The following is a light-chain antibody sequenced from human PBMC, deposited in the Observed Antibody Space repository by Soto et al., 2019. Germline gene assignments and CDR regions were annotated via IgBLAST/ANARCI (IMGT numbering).Light chain of an antibody. J-gene: IGLJ1*01. Sequence: QSVLTQPASVSGSPGQSITISCTGTSSDVGGYNYVSWYQQHPGKAPKLMIYDVSNRPSGVSNRFSGSKSGNTASLTISGLQAVDVADYYCSSYTSSSTLDYVFGTGTKVTVL. CDR1: SSDVGGYNY. CDR3: SSYTSSSTLDYV. V-gene: IGLV2-14*01. CDR2: DVS.